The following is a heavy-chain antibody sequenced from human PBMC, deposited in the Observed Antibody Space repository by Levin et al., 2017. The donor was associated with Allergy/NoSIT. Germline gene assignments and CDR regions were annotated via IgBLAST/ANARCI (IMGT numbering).Heavy chain of an antibody. V-gene: IGHV1-24*01. CDR3: ATEQAKQQLVGHYYYAMDV. CDR1: GYTLTESS. Sequence: GESLKISCKVSGYTLTESSMHWVRQAPGKGLEWMGGFDPEEGEIIYAQKFQGRVTMTLDTSTDTAYMEVSNLRSDDTAVYYCATEQAKQQLVGHYYYAMDVWGQGTTVTVSS. CDR2: FDPEEGEI. D-gene: IGHD6-13*01. J-gene: IGHJ6*02.